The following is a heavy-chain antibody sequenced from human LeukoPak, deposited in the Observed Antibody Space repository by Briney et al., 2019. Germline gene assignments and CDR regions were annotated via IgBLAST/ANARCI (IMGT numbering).Heavy chain of an antibody. D-gene: IGHD3-10*01. CDR3: ARERGDGSGSYYMTANWFVP. Sequence: ASVKVSCKASGGTFSNYAISWVRQAPGQGLEWMGGIIPVFGTPNYAQKFQGRVTITADESTSTAYMELSSLRSEDTAVYYCARERGDGSGSYYMTANWFVPWGQGTLVTVSS. CDR2: IIPVFGTP. J-gene: IGHJ5*02. V-gene: IGHV1-69*13. CDR1: GGTFSNYA.